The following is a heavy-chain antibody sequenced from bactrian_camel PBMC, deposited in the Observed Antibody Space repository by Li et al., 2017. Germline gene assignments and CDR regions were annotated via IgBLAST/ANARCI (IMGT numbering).Heavy chain of an antibody. CDR1: GFAARRHA. V-gene: IGHV3S35*01. Sequence: DVQLVESGGGMVQPGGSLRLSCAASGFAARRHAMSWVRQAPGKGLERVSRINSDGTAAYVADSMKGRFTISRWNAKTTVYLQMNSLKPEDTAVYYCAAEAATIPTMTLVYWGQGTQVTVS. CDR3: AAEAATIPTMTLVY. J-gene: IGHJ4*01. CDR2: INSDGTAA. D-gene: IGHD4*01.